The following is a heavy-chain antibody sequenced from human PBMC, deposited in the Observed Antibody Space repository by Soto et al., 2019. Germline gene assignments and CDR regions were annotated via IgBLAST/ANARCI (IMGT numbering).Heavy chain of an antibody. D-gene: IGHD2-2*01. CDR1: GFTVSSNY. J-gene: IGHJ6*02. CDR2: IYSGGST. V-gene: IGHV3-53*01. Sequence: GGSLRLSCAASGFTVSSNYMSWVRQAPGKGPERVSVIYSGGSTYYADSVKGRFTISRDNSKNTLYLQMNSLRAEDTAVYYCARDRPYCSSTSCSPSYYGMDVWGQGTTVTVSS. CDR3: ARDRPYCSSTSCSPSYYGMDV.